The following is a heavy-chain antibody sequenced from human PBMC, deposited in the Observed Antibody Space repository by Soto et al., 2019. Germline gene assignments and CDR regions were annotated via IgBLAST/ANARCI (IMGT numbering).Heavy chain of an antibody. Sequence: GGSLRLSCAASGFTVSSNYMSWVRQASGKGLEWVSVIYSGGSTYYADSVKGRFIISRDNSKNTVYLQMNSLRAEDTAVYYCARNYYDSGGGFDYWGRGTVVTVSS. CDR2: IYSGGST. CDR3: ARNYYDSGGGFDY. V-gene: IGHV3-53*01. CDR1: GFTVSSNY. D-gene: IGHD3-22*01. J-gene: IGHJ4*02.